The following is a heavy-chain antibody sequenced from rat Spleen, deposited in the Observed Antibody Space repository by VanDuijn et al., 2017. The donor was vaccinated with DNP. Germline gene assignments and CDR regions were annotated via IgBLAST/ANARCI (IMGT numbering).Heavy chain of an antibody. CDR3: ARQGYGSNLNWFAY. D-gene: IGHD1-9*01. Sequence: EVQLVESGGGLVQPGRSLKLSCAASGFTFSNYDMAWVRQAPTKGLEWVASISPSGGSIYYRDSVKGRLTVSRDNAKSTLDLQMDSLRSEDTATYFCARQGYGSNLNWFAYWGQGTLVTVSS. J-gene: IGHJ3*01. V-gene: IGHV5-25*01. CDR2: ISPSGGSI. CDR1: GFTFSNYD.